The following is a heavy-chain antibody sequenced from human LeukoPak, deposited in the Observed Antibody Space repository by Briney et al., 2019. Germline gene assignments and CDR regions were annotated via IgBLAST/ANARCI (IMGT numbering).Heavy chain of an antibody. Sequence: GGSLRLSCAASGFTLNNAWMSWVSQAPGKGLEWLGRIKRETDGGTIDYVAPVKGRFTISRDDSRNTRYLQMDSLKIEDTAVYYCTTNRYYDNSELQFQHWGQGTLVTVSS. D-gene: IGHD3-22*01. V-gene: IGHV3-15*01. CDR2: IKRETDGGTI. CDR3: TTNRYYDNSELQFQH. CDR1: GFTLNNAW. J-gene: IGHJ1*01.